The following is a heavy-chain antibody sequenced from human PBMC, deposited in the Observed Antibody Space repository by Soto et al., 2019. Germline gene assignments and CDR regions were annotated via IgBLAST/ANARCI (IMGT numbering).Heavy chain of an antibody. CDR3: ARDDAFANENAFDL. CDR2: ISPK. D-gene: IGHD1-1*01. CDR1: GFSFRAYG. V-gene: IGHV3-33*01. J-gene: IGHJ3*01. Sequence: QVQLAESGGGLVQPGTSLRLSCAVSGFSFRAYGFHWVRQPPGKGLEWVAVISPKGLSDSVEGRFIISRDNSKATLYQQMNNLRAEDTALYYCARDDAFANENAFDLWGQGTMVTVSS.